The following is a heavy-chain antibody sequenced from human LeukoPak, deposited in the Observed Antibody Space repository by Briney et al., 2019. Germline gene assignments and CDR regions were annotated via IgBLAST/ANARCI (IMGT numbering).Heavy chain of an antibody. V-gene: IGHV5-51*01. CDR1: GYSFTSYW. CDR2: IYPADSDT. Sequence: GESLEISCQGSGYSFTSYWIGWVRQMPGKGLEWMGIIYPADSDTRYSPSFQGQVTISADISIRTAYLQWSSLRASDTAVYYCARRAFTSSSFSYYYYVDAWGKGTTVTVSS. D-gene: IGHD6-6*01. CDR3: ARRAFTSSSFSYYYYVDA. J-gene: IGHJ6*03.